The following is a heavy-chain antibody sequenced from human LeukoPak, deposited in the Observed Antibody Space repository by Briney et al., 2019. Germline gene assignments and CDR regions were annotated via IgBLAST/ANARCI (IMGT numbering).Heavy chain of an antibody. Sequence: LRLSCAASGFTFRDYYMSWIRQHPGKGLEWIGYIYYSGSTYYNPSLKSRVTISVDTSKNQFSLKLSSVTAADTAVYYCARGSTYLPFDYWGQGTLVTVSS. CDR1: GFTFRDYY. D-gene: IGHD5/OR15-5a*01. CDR2: IYYSGST. J-gene: IGHJ4*02. CDR3: ARGSTYLPFDY. V-gene: IGHV4-31*02.